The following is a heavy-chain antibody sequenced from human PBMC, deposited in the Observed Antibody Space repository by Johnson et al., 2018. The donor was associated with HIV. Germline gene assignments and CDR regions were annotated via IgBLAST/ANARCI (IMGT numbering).Heavy chain of an antibody. Sequence: QVQLVESGGGVVQPGRSLRLSCAASGFTFSNYPMYWVRQAPGKGLEWLAFISYDGTNKDNADSVKGRFTISRDNSKNTLYLQMNTLRAEDTAVYYCARDEVFWGKGTMVTVSS. CDR3: ARDEVF. CDR2: ISYDGTNK. CDR1: GFTFSNYP. J-gene: IGHJ3*01. V-gene: IGHV3-30-3*01.